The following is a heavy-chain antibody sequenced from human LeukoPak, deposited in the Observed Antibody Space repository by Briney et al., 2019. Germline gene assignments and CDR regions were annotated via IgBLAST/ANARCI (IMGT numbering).Heavy chain of an antibody. V-gene: IGHV3-74*01. CDR1: GFPFSSYW. D-gene: IGHD6-13*01. Sequence: LSGGSLRLSCAASGFPFSSYWMLWVRQVPGKGLLWVSRINSDGSATIYADSVEGRFTISRDNAKNSLYLQMNSLRAEDTAVYYCVRDNPRQQGFAYWGQGTLVTVSS. CDR2: INSDGSAT. J-gene: IGHJ4*02. CDR3: VRDNPRQQGFAY.